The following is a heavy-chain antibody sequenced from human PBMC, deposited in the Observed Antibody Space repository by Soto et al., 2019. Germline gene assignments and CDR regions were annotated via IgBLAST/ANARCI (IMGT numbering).Heavy chain of an antibody. Sequence: QLHLVQSGAVVKKPGASVTVSCSASGYPVTAYYMHWVRQAPGRGLEWMGGINPATGAAKYTQTFQGRATMTRDTSTSTVFMELSGLTSEDSSVFCCARGGGVGVAGSAAFDMWGQGTVVTVSS. CDR2: INPATGAA. CDR3: ARGGGVGVAGSAAFDM. CDR1: GYPVTAYY. V-gene: IGHV1-2*02. D-gene: IGHD3-3*01. J-gene: IGHJ3*02.